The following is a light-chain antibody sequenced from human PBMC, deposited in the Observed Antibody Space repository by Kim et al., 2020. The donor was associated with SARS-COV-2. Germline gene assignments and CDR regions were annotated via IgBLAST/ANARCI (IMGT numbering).Light chain of an antibody. CDR1: QGINNY. V-gene: IGKV1-27*01. J-gene: IGKJ1*01. Sequence: DIQMTQSPSSLSASVGDRVTITCRASQGINNYLAWYQQRPGKVPKLLIYAASTLQLGVPSRFSGSGFGTDFTLTISSLQPEDGATYYCQKYNSAPWTFGRGTKVEIK. CDR2: AAS. CDR3: QKYNSAPWT.